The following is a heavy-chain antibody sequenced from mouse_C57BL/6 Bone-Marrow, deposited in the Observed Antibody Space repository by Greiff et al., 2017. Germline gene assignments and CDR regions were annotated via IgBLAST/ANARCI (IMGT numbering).Heavy chain of an antibody. CDR3: TTWFRLFAY. CDR2: IDPENGDT. V-gene: IGHV14-4*01. D-gene: IGHD2-2*01. CDR1: GFNIKDDY. J-gene: IGHJ3*01. Sequence: EVQLQQSGAELVRPGASVKLSCTASGFNIKDDYMHWVKQRPEQGLEWIGWIDPENGDTEYASKFQGKATITADTSSNTAYLQLSSLTSEDTAVYYCTTWFRLFAYWGQGTLVTVSA.